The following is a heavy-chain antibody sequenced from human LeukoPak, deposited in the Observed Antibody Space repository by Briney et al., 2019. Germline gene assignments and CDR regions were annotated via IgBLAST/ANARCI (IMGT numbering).Heavy chain of an antibody. Sequence: PSETLSLTCTASGGSISSYDWSWIRQPPGKGLEWIGYIYYSGSTNYNPSLKSRVTISVDTSKTPFSLKLTSVTAADTAVYYCARGYAGYSSSWYYRGWYFDLWGRGTLVTVSS. V-gene: IGHV4-59*01. CDR2: IYYSGST. CDR3: ARGYAGYSSSWYYRGWYFDL. J-gene: IGHJ2*01. CDR1: GGSISSYD. D-gene: IGHD6-13*01.